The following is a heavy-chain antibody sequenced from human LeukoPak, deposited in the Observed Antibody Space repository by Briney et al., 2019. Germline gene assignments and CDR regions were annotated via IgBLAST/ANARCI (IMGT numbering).Heavy chain of an antibody. V-gene: IGHV3-23*01. CDR3: AKPFYNGNYFYYFDY. D-gene: IGHD1-7*01. CDR1: GFTFSSYA. CDR2: IGGSGDTA. Sequence: PGGSLRLSCAASGFTFSSYAMNWVRQAPGKGLEWVSTIGGSGDTAYYADSVKGRFTISRGNSKSTLFLQLNSLRAEDTAIYYCAKPFYNGNYFYYFDYWGQGTLVTVSS. J-gene: IGHJ4*02.